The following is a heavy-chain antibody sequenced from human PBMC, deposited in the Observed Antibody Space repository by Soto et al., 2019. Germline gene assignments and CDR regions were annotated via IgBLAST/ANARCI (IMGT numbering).Heavy chain of an antibody. CDR1: GGSISSGGYY. D-gene: IGHD6-6*01. J-gene: IGHJ4*02. Sequence: QVQLQESGPGRVKPSQTLSLTCTVSGGSISSGGYYWSWSRQHPGNGLEWIGYIYYSGSTYYNPSLKSRVTISVDPSKNQFSLKLSSGTAADTAGYYCARRGGFYSISSGDYLDYWGQGTLVTVSS. CDR3: ARRGGFYSISSGDYLDY. V-gene: IGHV4-31*03. CDR2: IYYSGST.